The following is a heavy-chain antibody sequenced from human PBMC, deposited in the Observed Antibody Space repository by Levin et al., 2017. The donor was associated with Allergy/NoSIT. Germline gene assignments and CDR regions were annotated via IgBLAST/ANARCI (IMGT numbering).Heavy chain of an antibody. J-gene: IGHJ1*01. CDR1: GDSVSSNTAT. D-gene: IGHD2-8*01. Sequence: ASETLSLTCAISGDSVSSNTATWNWIRQSPSRGLEWLGRTYYRSKWHNDYAVSVKSRITINPDTSKNQVSLQLNSVTPDDTAVYFCSRSAYFQEYLQPWGQGTLVTVSS. CDR2: TYYRSKWHN. CDR3: SRSAYFQEYLQP. V-gene: IGHV6-1*01.